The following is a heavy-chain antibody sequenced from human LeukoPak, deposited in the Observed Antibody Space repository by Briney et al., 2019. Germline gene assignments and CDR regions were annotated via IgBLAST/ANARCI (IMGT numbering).Heavy chain of an antibody. CDR1: GGSISIYY. V-gene: IGHV4-59*01. D-gene: IGHD3-16*01. J-gene: IGHJ6*02. CDR3: ARVDEGGYYYYGMDV. CDR2: IYSSGST. Sequence: PSETLSLTCTDSGGSISIYYWSWIRQPPGKGLEWIGYIYSSGSTNYNPSLMSRVTISVDTSKNQFSLKLSSVTAADTAVYYCARVDEGGYYYYGMDVWGQGTTVTVSS.